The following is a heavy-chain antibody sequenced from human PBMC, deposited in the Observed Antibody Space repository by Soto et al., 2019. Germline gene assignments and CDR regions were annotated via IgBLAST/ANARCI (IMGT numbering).Heavy chain of an antibody. V-gene: IGHV4-39*01. CDR3: ERSVVVAPVANV. CDR1: FASFSSNSYH. D-gene: IGHD2-15*01. CDR2: ISYTGTT. J-gene: IGHJ4*02. Sequence: SETLSLTCSVSFASFSSNSYHWGWIRQPPGKGLEWIGSISYTGTTDYSPSLKSRVTISADTSKKQFSLKLDSATAAETPVYYCERSVVVAPVANVWGQGTLATVSS.